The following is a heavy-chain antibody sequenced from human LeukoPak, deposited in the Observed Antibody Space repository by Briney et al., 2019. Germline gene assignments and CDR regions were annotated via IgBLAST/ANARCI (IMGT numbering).Heavy chain of an antibody. CDR3: AKGYYYDSSGYYYPFDY. Sequence: GGSLRLSCAASGFTFSSYWMSWVRQAPGKGLEWVANIKQDGSEKYYVDSVKGRFTISRDNAKNSLYLQMNSLRAEDTAVYYCAKGYYYDSSGYYYPFDYWGQGTLVTVSS. CDR2: IKQDGSEK. D-gene: IGHD3-22*01. CDR1: GFTFSSYW. V-gene: IGHV3-7*03. J-gene: IGHJ4*02.